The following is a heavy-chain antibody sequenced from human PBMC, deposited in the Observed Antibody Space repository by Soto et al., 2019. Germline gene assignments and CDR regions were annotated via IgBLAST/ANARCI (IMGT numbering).Heavy chain of an antibody. D-gene: IGHD5-12*01. CDR2: ISGSGSFI. Sequence: GGSLILSCAASGFAFHGYTINWVRQAPGRGLEWVSSISGSGSFIYYADSVRGRFTVSRDNARNSLFLQMDSLRADDTAVYYCAGDSGYLSMDAWGQGTTVTVSS. V-gene: IGHV3-21*01. J-gene: IGHJ6*02. CDR1: GFAFHGYT. CDR3: AGDSGYLSMDA.